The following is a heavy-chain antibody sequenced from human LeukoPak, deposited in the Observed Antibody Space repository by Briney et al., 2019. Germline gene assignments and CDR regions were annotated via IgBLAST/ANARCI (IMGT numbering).Heavy chain of an antibody. CDR3: ASISVSREGY. Sequence: GGSLRLSCAASGFTLSSYWMYWVRQVPGKGLVWVSRINADGSSISYADSVKGRFTISRDNAKNTLYLQMNSLRAEDTAVYYCASISVSREGYWGQGTLVTVSS. J-gene: IGHJ4*02. CDR1: GFTLSSYW. CDR2: INADGSSI. D-gene: IGHD1-26*01. V-gene: IGHV3-74*01.